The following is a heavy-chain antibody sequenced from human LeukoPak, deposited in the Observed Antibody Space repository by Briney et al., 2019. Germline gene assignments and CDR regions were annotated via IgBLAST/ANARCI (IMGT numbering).Heavy chain of an antibody. CDR2: ISSSSTI. V-gene: IGHV3-48*01. J-gene: IGHJ5*02. CDR1: GFTFSSYS. D-gene: IGHD3-22*01. CDR3: AREESSGWFDP. Sequence: PGGSLRLSCAASGFTFSSYSMNWVRQAPGKGLEWVSYISSSSTIYYADSVKGRFTISRDNAKNSLYLQMNSLRAEDTAVYYCAREESSGWFDPWGQGTLVTVSS.